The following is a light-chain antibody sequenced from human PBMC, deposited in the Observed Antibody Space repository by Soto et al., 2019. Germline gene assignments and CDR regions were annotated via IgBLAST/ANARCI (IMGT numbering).Light chain of an antibody. Sequence: SYELTQPPSVSVSPGQTASITCSGDKLGDEFVYWYQQKPGQSPVLVIYEDSKRPSGIPDRLSASKSGTSASLAITGLQAEDEGHYYCQSYDKRLTAYVFGTGTKLTVL. V-gene: IGLV3-1*01. J-gene: IGLJ1*01. CDR1: KLGDEF. CDR3: QSYDKRLTAYV. CDR2: EDS.